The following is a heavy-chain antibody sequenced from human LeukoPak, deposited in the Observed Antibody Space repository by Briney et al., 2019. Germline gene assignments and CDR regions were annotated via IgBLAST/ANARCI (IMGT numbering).Heavy chain of an antibody. D-gene: IGHD2-15*01. Sequence: SQTLSLTCTVSGGSISSGSYYWSWIRQPARKGLEWIGRIYTSGSTNYNPSLKSRVTISVDTSKNQFSLKLSSVTAADTAVYYCARGSYCSGGSCYYFDYWGQGTLVTVSS. V-gene: IGHV4-61*02. CDR1: GGSISSGSYY. CDR2: IYTSGST. J-gene: IGHJ4*02. CDR3: ARGSYCSGGSCYYFDY.